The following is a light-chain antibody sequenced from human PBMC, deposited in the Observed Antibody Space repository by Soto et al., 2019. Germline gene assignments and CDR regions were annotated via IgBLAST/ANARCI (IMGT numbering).Light chain of an antibody. CDR1: QSVSSTY. J-gene: IGKJ5*01. V-gene: IGKV3-20*01. CDR2: GAS. Sequence: EIVLKQSPGTLSLSPGERATLSCRASQSVSSTYVAWYQQKPGQPPRLLIYGASSRATGIPDRFSGSGSGTDFTLTISRLEPEDFAVFYCQHYDSLPITFGQGTRLEIK. CDR3: QHYDSLPIT.